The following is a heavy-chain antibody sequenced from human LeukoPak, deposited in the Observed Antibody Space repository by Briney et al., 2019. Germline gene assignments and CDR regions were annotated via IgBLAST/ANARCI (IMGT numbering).Heavy chain of an antibody. D-gene: IGHD6-13*01. CDR2: ISSSSSYT. V-gene: IGHV3-11*06. Sequence: GGSLRLSCAVSGFSFSDYYMSWIRQAPGKGLEGVSYISSSSSYTNYADSVKGRFTISRDNAKNSLYLQMNSLSAEDTAVYYCARDGKAAAVDAFDIWGQGTMVTVSS. CDR3: ARDGKAAAVDAFDI. J-gene: IGHJ3*02. CDR1: GFSFSDYY.